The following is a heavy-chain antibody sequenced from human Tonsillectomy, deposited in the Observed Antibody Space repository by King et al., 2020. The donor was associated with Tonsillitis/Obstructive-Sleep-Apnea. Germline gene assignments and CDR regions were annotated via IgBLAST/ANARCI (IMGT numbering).Heavy chain of an antibody. D-gene: IGHD6-19*01. CDR2: IYYSWST. CDR3: ALWAVAGPLSFDY. Sequence: QLQESGPGLVKPSETLSLTCTVSGGSISSYYWSWIRQPPGKGLEWIGYIYYSWSTNYNPSLKSRVTISVDTSKNQFSLKLSSVTAADTAVYYCALWAVAGPLSFDYWGQGTLVTVSS. J-gene: IGHJ4*02. CDR1: GGSISSYY. V-gene: IGHV4-59*01.